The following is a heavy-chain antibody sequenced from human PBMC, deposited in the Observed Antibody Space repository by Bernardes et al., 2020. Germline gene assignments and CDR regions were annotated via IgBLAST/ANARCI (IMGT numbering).Heavy chain of an antibody. V-gene: IGHV4-31*03. CDR2: IYYSGST. CDR3: ARDSGRGTGFDP. D-gene: IGHD2-15*01. J-gene: IGHJ5*02. Sequence: TLSLTCTVSGGSISSGGYYWSWIRQHPGKGLEWIGYIYYSGSTYYNPSLKSRVTISVDTSKNQFSLKLSSVTAADTAVYYCARDSGRGTGFDPWGQGTLVTVSS. CDR1: GGSISSGGYY.